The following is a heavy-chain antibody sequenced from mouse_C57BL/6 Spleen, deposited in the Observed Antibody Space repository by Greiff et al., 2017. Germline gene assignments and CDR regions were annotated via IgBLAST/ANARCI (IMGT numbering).Heavy chain of an antibody. CDR2: ISYDGSN. CDR1: GYSFTSGYY. Sequence: DVKLQESGPGLVKPSQSLSLTCSVTGYSFTSGYYWNWIRQFPGNKLEWLGYISYDGSNNYNPSLKNRISITRDTSKNQFFLKLNSVTTEDTATYYCARDEGYYGYDEGYFDYWGQGTTLTVSS. V-gene: IGHV3-6*01. J-gene: IGHJ2*01. D-gene: IGHD2-2*01. CDR3: ARDEGYYGYDEGYFDY.